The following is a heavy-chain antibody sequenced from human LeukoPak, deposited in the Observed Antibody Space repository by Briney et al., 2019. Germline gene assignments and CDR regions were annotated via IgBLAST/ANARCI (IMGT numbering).Heavy chain of an antibody. CDR1: GFTFSSYG. J-gene: IGHJ2*01. CDR3: ARDHGDYVSGHFDL. CDR2: IWYDGSNK. V-gene: IGHV3-33*01. D-gene: IGHD4-17*01. Sequence: GGSLRLSCAASGFTFSSYGMHGVRQAPGKGRGGVAVIWYDGSNKYYADSVKGRFTISRDNSKNTLYLQMNSLRAEDTAVYYCARDHGDYVSGHFDLWGRGTLVTVSS.